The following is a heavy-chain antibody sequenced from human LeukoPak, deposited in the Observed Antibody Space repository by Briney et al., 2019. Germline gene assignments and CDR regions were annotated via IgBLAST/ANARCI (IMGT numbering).Heavy chain of an antibody. CDR3: ARVGGYCSSTSCLALDYYYYGMDV. CDR2: ISAYNGNT. J-gene: IGHJ6*02. V-gene: IGHV1-18*01. Sequence: ASVKVSCKASGYTFTSYGISWVRQAPGQGLEWMGWISAYNGNTNYAEKLQGRVTMTTDTSTSTVYMELSSLRSEDTAVYYCARVGGYCSSTSCLALDYYYYGMDVWGQGTTVTVSS. CDR1: GYTFTSYG. D-gene: IGHD2-2*03.